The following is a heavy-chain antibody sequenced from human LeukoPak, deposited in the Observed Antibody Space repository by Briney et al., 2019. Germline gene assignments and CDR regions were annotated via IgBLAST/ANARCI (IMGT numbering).Heavy chain of an antibody. V-gene: IGHV5-51*01. Sequence: PGESLKISCKGSGYSFTSYWIGWVRQMPGKGLEWMVIIYAGDSDTRYSPSFQGQVTISADKSIGTAYLQWSSLKASDTAMYCCARHLSGSYSRSFDYWGQGTLVTVSS. J-gene: IGHJ4*02. CDR3: ARHLSGSYSRSFDY. D-gene: IGHD1-26*01. CDR2: IYAGDSDT. CDR1: GYSFTSYW.